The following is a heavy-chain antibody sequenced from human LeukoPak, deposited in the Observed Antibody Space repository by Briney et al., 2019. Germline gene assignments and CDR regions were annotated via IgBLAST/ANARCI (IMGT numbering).Heavy chain of an antibody. Sequence: QSGGSLRLSCAASGFTFSSYSMNWVRQAPGKGLEWVSYISSSSSTIYYADSVKGRFTISRDNSKNTLYLQMNSLRAEDTAVYYCANLVVVAATPLYWGQGTLVTVSS. CDR2: ISSSSSTI. V-gene: IGHV3-48*01. CDR1: GFTFSSYS. J-gene: IGHJ4*02. CDR3: ANLVVVAATPLY. D-gene: IGHD2-15*01.